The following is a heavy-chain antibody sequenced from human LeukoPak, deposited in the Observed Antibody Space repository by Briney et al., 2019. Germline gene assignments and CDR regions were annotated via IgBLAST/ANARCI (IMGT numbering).Heavy chain of an antibody. J-gene: IGHJ6*04. D-gene: IGHD3-9*01. CDR2: IYHSGST. Sequence: SETLSLTCAVSGYSISSGYYWGWIRQPPGKGLEWIGSIYHSGSTYYNPSLKSRVTISVDTSKNQFSLKLSSVTAADTAVYYCVRGLTRYYYGMDVWGKGTTVTVSS. CDR1: GYSISSGYY. V-gene: IGHV4-38-2*01. CDR3: VRGLTRYYYGMDV.